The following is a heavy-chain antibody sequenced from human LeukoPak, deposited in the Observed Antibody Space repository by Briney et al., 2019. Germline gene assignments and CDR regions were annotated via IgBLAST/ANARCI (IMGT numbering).Heavy chain of an antibody. J-gene: IGHJ6*02. Sequence: GGSLRLSCAASGFTFSSYAMIWVRQAPGKGLEWVSAIGGSGTSTFYADSVKGRFTISRDNSKNTLYLQMNSLRAEDAAVYYCAKTSQGHPPYYCSMDVWGQGTTVTVSS. CDR3: AKTSQGHPPYYCSMDV. V-gene: IGHV3-23*01. CDR2: IGGSGTST. CDR1: GFTFSSYA.